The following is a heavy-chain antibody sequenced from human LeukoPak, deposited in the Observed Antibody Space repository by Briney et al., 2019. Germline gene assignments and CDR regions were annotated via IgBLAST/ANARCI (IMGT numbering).Heavy chain of an antibody. Sequence: SGGSLRLSCAASGFTFSSYSMNWVRQAPGKGLEWVSYISSSGSTIYYADSVKGRFTISRDNAKNSLYLQMNSLRADDTAVYYCARVFGRQLPDSWGQGTLVTVSS. CDR2: ISSSGSTI. CDR3: ARVFGRQLPDS. V-gene: IGHV3-48*04. CDR1: GFTFSSYS. J-gene: IGHJ4*02. D-gene: IGHD1-26*01.